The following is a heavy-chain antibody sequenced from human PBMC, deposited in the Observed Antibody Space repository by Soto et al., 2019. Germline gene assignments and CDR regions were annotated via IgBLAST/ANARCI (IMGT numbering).Heavy chain of an antibody. Sequence: EVQLVESGGGLIQPGGSLRLSCAASGFTVSSNYMSWVRQAPGKGLEWVSVIYSGGSTYYADSVKGRFTISRDNSKNKLYLQMNSLRAEDTAVYYCARDLLNIVGARDGMDVWGQGTTVTVSS. V-gene: IGHV3-53*01. CDR3: ARDLLNIVGARDGMDV. D-gene: IGHD1-26*01. CDR2: IYSGGST. CDR1: GFTVSSNY. J-gene: IGHJ6*02.